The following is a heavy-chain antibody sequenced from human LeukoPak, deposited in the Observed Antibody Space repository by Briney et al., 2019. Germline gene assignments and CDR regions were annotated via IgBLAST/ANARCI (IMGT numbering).Heavy chain of an antibody. V-gene: IGHV4-59*08. J-gene: IGHJ4*02. CDR3: ARRPPVTASFDY. CDR2: IYCSGST. Sequence: SSETLSLTCTVSGGSISSYYWSWIRQPPGKGLEWVGYIYCSGSTNYNPSLKSRVTISVDTSKNQFSLKLSSVPAANTALYYCARRPPVTASFDYWGQGTLVTVSS. D-gene: IGHD2-21*02. CDR1: GGSISSYY.